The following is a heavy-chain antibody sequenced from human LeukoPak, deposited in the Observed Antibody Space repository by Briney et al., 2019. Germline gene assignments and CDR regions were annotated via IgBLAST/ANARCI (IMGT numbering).Heavy chain of an antibody. CDR2: INSDGSTI. CDR1: GFTFSSYW. D-gene: IGHD6-19*01. V-gene: IGHV3-74*01. J-gene: IGHJ4*02. CDR3: ARGSAVAAGY. Sequence: GGSLRLSCAASGFTFSSYWMHWVRQAPGKGLVWVSRINSDGSTITYADSVKGRFTISRDNAKNTLSLQMNSLGAEDTAVYYCARGSAVAAGYWGQGTLVTVSS.